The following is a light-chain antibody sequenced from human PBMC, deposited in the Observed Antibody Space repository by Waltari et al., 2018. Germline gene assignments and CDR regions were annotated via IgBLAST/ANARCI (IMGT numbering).Light chain of an antibody. CDR3: QKYNSAPRT. V-gene: IGKV1-27*01. Sequence: DIQMTQSPSALSASVRDSVNITCRASQGISSYLAWDQKKTGKAPKVLIYEADILQAGVPSRFSGSGSETDFTLTISRLQPEDSAIYYCQKYNSAPRTFGQGTKVEIK. CDR1: QGISSY. CDR2: EAD. J-gene: IGKJ1*01.